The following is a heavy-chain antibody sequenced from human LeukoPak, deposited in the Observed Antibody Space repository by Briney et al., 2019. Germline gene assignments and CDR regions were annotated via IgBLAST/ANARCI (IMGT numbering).Heavy chain of an antibody. CDR2: ISGSGDSI. CDR3: VSLGGITVTGPYDFDC. J-gene: IGHJ4*02. Sequence: GGSLRLSCAASGFSFSSYAMSWVRQAPGKGLEWVSVISGSGDSIYYGDAVKGRFTISRDNSKNTLYLQMNSLEAEDTAVYYCVSLGGITVTGPYDFDCWGQGTVVTVSS. V-gene: IGHV3-23*01. D-gene: IGHD1-20*01. CDR1: GFSFSSYA.